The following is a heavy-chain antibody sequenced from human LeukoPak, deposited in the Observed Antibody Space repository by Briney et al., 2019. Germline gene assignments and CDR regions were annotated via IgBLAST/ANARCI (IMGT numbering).Heavy chain of an antibody. Sequence: GASVKVSCKTSVYPFTVYPVHWVRQAPGQGLEWMGRINPNNGGTNYAQKFRGRVTMTRDTSISTVYMELSRLTSDDTAVYYCARDPWGGEIVVVPAAIHDPWGQGTLVTVSS. CDR2: INPNNGGT. CDR3: ARDPWGGEIVVVPAAIHDP. D-gene: IGHD2-2*01. CDR1: VYPFTVYP. V-gene: IGHV1-2*06. J-gene: IGHJ5*02.